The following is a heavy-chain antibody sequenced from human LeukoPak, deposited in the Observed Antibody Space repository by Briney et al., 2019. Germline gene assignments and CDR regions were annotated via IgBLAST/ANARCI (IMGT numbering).Heavy chain of an antibody. Sequence: GGSLRLSCAASGFTFSSYWMHWVRQAPGKGLVWVSRINSDGSSTSYADSVKGRFTISRDNAKNTLYLQMNSLRAEDTAVYYCASTKPSYGGPDVRFDYWGQGTLVTVSS. V-gene: IGHV3-74*01. CDR2: INSDGSST. J-gene: IGHJ4*02. D-gene: IGHD4-23*01. CDR1: GFTFSSYW. CDR3: ASTKPSYGGPDVRFDY.